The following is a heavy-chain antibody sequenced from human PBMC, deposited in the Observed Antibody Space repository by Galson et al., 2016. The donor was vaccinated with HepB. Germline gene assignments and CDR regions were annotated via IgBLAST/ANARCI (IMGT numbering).Heavy chain of an antibody. Sequence: SLRLSCAASGFTFSYYSMNWVRQAPGKGLEWVSSIRSSSSYIYYADSVKGRFTISRDNAKNSLFLQMNSLRAEDTAVYYCARGVVVAASFDYWGQGTLVTVSS. D-gene: IGHD2-15*01. CDR1: GFTFSYYS. CDR2: IRSSSSYI. CDR3: ARGVVVAASFDY. J-gene: IGHJ4*02. V-gene: IGHV3-21*01.